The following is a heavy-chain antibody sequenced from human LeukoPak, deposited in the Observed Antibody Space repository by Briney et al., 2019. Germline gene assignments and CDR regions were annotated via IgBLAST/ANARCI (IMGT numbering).Heavy chain of an antibody. D-gene: IGHD3-22*01. Sequence: SQTLSLTCTVSGGSISSGDYYWSWIRQPPGKGLEWIGYIYYSGSTYYNPSLKSRITISVDTSKNQFSLKLSSVTAADTAVYYCATGSSGHYYSFDYWGQGTLVTVSS. CDR3: ATGSSGHYYSFDY. V-gene: IGHV4-30-4*08. J-gene: IGHJ4*02. CDR2: IYYSGST. CDR1: GGSISSGDYY.